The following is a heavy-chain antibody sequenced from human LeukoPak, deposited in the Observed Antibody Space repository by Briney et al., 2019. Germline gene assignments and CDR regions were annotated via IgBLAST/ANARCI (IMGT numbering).Heavy chain of an antibody. CDR3: ARALGVGFGQNAYYFDH. Sequence: GASVKVSCKASGYTFTSYDINWVRQATGQGLEWMGWMNPNSGNTGYAQKFQGRVTMTRNTSISTAYMELSSLRSEDTAVYYCARALGVGFGQNAYYFDHWGQGTLVTVSS. J-gene: IGHJ4*02. D-gene: IGHD1-26*01. V-gene: IGHV1-8*01. CDR2: MNPNSGNT. CDR1: GYTFTSYD.